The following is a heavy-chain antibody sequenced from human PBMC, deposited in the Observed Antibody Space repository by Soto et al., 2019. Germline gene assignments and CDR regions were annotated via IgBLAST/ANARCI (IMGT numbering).Heavy chain of an antibody. J-gene: IGHJ5*02. Sequence: SETLSLTCAVSGGSISSGDYSWNWIRQPPGKGLEWIGYIYFSGSTYYKPSLKSRVTISVDTSKNQFSLKLSSVTAADTAVYYCARSVFPWGRGTLVTVSS. CDR3: ARSVFP. CDR1: GGSISSGDYS. V-gene: IGHV4-30-2*05. CDR2: IYFSGST.